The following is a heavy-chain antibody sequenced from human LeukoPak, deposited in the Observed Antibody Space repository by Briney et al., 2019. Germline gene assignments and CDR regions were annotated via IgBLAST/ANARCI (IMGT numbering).Heavy chain of an antibody. Sequence: GGSLRLSCAASGFTFSDYAMSWVRQAPGKGLEWFSAISGSGGSTYYADSVKGRFTISRDTSKNTLYLQMNSLRAEDTAVYYCAKGMNYYGSAYGMDVWGQGTTVTVS. CDR2: ISGSGGST. V-gene: IGHV3-23*01. CDR3: AKGMNYYGSAYGMDV. D-gene: IGHD3-10*01. J-gene: IGHJ6*02. CDR1: GFTFSDYA.